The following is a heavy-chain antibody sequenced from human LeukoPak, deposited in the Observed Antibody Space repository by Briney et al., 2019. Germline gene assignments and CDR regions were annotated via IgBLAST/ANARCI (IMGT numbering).Heavy chain of an antibody. J-gene: IGHJ4*02. CDR1: GFTFSDYG. CDR3: AKVNARGYSGYEADY. Sequence: GGSLRLSCAASGFTFSDYGMHWVRQGPGKGLEWVAVISYDGSNKYYADSVKGRFTISRDNSKNTLYLQMNSLRAEDTAVYYCAKVNARGYSGYEADYWGQGTLVTVSS. V-gene: IGHV3-30*18. D-gene: IGHD5-12*01. CDR2: ISYDGSNK.